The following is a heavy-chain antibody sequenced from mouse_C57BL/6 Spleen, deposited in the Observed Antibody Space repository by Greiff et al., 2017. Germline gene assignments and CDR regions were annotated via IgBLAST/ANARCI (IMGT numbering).Heavy chain of an antibody. CDR3: ARSPYYYGSSSLDY. CDR1: GYAFSSYW. J-gene: IGHJ2*01. V-gene: IGHV1-80*01. Sequence: VKLQESGAELVKPGASVKISCKASGYAFSSYWMNWVKQRPGKGLEWIGQIYPGDGDTNYNGKFKGKATLTADKSSSTAYMQLSSLTSEDSAVYFCARSPYYYGSSSLDYWGQGTTLTVSS. D-gene: IGHD1-1*01. CDR2: IYPGDGDT.